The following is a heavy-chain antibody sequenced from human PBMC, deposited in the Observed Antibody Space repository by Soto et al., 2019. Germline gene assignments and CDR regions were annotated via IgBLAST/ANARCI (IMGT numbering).Heavy chain of an antibody. CDR1: GFTFSNFA. CDR3: ANPIPKTGTTFGF. J-gene: IGHJ4*02. V-gene: IGHV3-23*01. CDR2: ISGSGDDT. Sequence: GGSLRLSCVASGFTFSNFAMAWVRQAPREGLEWVSAISGSGDDTFYADSMKGRFTISRDNSKDTLYLQINSLRAEDTAVFYCANPIPKTGTTFGFWGQGTLVAVSS. D-gene: IGHD1-1*01.